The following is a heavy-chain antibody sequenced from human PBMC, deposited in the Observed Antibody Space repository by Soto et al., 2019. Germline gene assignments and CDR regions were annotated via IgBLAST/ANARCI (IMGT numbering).Heavy chain of an antibody. J-gene: IGHJ4*02. Sequence: QVQLVESGGGVVQPGRSLRLSCAVSGFTVSTYGMHWVRQAPGKGLEWVAVISRDGGTKYYADSVKGRFTISRDNSRNKLFREMNSLRSDDMAVYYCTGEVASGYWGQVTLVTVSS. V-gene: IGHV3-30*03. D-gene: IGHD2-8*02. CDR2: ISRDGGTK. CDR3: TGEVASGY. CDR1: GFTVSTYG.